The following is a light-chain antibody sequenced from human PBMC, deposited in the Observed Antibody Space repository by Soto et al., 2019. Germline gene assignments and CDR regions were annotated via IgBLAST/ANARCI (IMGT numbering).Light chain of an antibody. J-gene: IGKJ1*01. CDR3: QQYGSSPPT. CDR1: QSISRY. CDR2: GAS. Sequence: IVLTQSPGTLSLSHGERTTLSCRASQSISRYLAWYQQKPGQGPRLLIYGASSRATGTPDRFSGSGSGTDFTLTINRLEPEDFALYYCQQYGSSPPTFGQGTKVDI. V-gene: IGKV3-20*01.